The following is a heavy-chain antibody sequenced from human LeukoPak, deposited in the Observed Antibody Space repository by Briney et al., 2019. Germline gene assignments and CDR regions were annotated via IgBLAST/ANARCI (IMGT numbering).Heavy chain of an antibody. CDR2: IDHRGDT. V-gene: IGHV4-34*01. CDR3: ARGATISETGYFDF. D-gene: IGHD5-24*01. J-gene: IGHJ4*03. Sequence: KPSETLSLTCAVYGGSFSRYYWSWIRQSPGKGLEWIAEIDHRGDTNYNPSVKSQVTISVDTSKNQFSLKMRSLSAADTALYYCARGATISETGYFDFWGQGTLVTVSS. CDR1: GGSFSRYY.